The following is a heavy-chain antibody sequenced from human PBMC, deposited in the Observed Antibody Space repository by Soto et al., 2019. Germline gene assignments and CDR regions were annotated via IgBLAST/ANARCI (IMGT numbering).Heavy chain of an antibody. J-gene: IGHJ6*02. Sequence: SETLSLTCAVYGGSFSGYYWTWIRQPPGTGLEWIGEINHSGSTNYNPSLKSRVTISVDTSKNQFSLKLSSVTAADTAVYCCARHSRYCSSTSCYAAYYYGMDVWGQGTTVTVSS. CDR1: GGSFSGYY. V-gene: IGHV4-34*01. D-gene: IGHD2-2*01. CDR3: ARHSRYCSSTSCYAAYYYGMDV. CDR2: INHSGST.